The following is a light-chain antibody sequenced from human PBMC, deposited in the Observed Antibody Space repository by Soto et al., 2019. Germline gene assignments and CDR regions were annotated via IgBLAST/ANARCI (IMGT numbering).Light chain of an antibody. CDR1: QSVSSSY. V-gene: IGKV3-20*01. CDR2: GAS. J-gene: IGKJ2*01. CDR3: QQYGSSPPYT. Sequence: EIVLTQSPGTLSLSPGERATLSCRASQSVSSSYLAWYQQKPGQAPRLLIYGASSRATGIPDRFSGSGSGTGFTLTISRLEPEDFAVYYCQQYGSSPPYTFGQGNKLEIK.